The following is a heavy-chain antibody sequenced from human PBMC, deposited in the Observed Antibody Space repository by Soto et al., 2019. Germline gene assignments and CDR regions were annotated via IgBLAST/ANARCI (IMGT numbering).Heavy chain of an antibody. V-gene: IGHV3-30-3*01. Sequence: PGGSLRLSCAASGFTFSSYAMHWVRQAPGKGLEWVAVISYDGSNKYYADSVKGRFTISRDNSKNTLYLQMNSLRAEDTAVYYCARDQKSYWNYAYYYYYGMDVWGQGTTVTVSS. D-gene: IGHD1-7*01. CDR3: ARDQKSYWNYAYYYYYGMDV. CDR2: ISYDGSNK. J-gene: IGHJ6*02. CDR1: GFTFSSYA.